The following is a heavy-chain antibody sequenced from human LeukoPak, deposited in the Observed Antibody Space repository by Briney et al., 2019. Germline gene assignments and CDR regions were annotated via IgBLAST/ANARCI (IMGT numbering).Heavy chain of an antibody. J-gene: IGHJ5*02. CDR1: GFTFSSYA. D-gene: IGHD6-6*01. Sequence: PGGSLRLSCAASGFTFSSYAMSWVRRAPGKGLEWVSAISGSGGSTYYADSVKSRFTISRDNSKNTLYLQMNSLRAEDTAVYYCAKIQAARGGDWFDPWGQGTLVTVSS. CDR2: ISGSGGST. CDR3: AKIQAARGGDWFDP. V-gene: IGHV3-23*01.